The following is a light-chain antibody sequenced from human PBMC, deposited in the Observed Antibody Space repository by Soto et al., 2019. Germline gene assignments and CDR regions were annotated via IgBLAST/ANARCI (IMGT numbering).Light chain of an antibody. CDR3: QQLNSSPLA. CDR1: QGVSSY. V-gene: IGKV1-9*01. CDR2: AAS. Sequence: IQLTQSPSSLSASVGDRVTITCRASQGVSSYLAWYQQKPGKAPKLLIYAASALQSGVPSRFSGGGSGTDFTLTISRLQPEDVATYYCQQLNSSPLAFGQGTRLEIK. J-gene: IGKJ5*01.